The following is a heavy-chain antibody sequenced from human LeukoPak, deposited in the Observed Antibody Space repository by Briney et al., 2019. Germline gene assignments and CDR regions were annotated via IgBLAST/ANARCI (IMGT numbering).Heavy chain of an antibody. Sequence: PSETLSLTCTVSGGSISIHYWSWIRQPPGKGLEWIGYIYYSGSTNYNPSLKSRVTMSVDTSKNQLSLKLTSVTAADTAVYYCARLKRGGDWYFDLWGRGTLVTVSS. CDR2: IYYSGST. J-gene: IGHJ2*01. CDR3: ARLKRGGDWYFDL. CDR1: GGSISIHY. D-gene: IGHD1-1*01. V-gene: IGHV4-59*08.